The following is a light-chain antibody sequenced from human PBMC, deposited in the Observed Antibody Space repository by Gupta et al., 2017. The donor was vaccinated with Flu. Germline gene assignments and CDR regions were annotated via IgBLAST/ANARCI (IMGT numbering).Light chain of an antibody. V-gene: IGKV1-33*01. CDR3: QQGYDLPNT. J-gene: IGKJ5*01. CDR2: ETS. CDR1: QDINYY. Sequence: PSSLSASVGDRVTITCQASQDINYYLNWYQQKPGKAPTLLIYETSKVETGVPSRFSGSGSGTDFTLTISSLQPEEIAAYYCQQGYDLPNTFGQGTRMEI.